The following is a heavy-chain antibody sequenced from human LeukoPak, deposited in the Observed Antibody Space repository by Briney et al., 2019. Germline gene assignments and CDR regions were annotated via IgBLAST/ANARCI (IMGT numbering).Heavy chain of an antibody. CDR1: EFTLRNYA. CDR2: ISGSGTTT. V-gene: IGHV3-23*01. CDR3: AKQGYCGGGSCHRYDY. D-gene: IGHD2-15*01. Sequence: PGGSLRLSCAASEFTLRNYAMSWVRQAPGKGLEWVSGISGSGTTTDYADSVKGRFTISRDNSKNTLFLQMNSLRAEDTAVYYCAKQGYCGGGSCHRYDYWGQGTLVTVSS. J-gene: IGHJ4*02.